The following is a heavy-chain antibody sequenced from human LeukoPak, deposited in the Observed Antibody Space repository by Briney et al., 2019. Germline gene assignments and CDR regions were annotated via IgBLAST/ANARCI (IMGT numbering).Heavy chain of an antibody. CDR3: AREIVVVPAAIPRGYYYYGMDV. CDR2: IYSGGSK. J-gene: IGHJ6*02. CDR1: GFTVSGNY. Sequence: PGGSLRLSCAASGFTVSGNYMSWVRQAPGKGLEWVSVIYSGGSKYYADSVKGRFTISRDNSKDTLYLQMNSLRAEDTAVYYCAREIVVVPAAIPRGYYYYGMDVWGQGTTVTVSS. D-gene: IGHD2-2*02. V-gene: IGHV3-53*01.